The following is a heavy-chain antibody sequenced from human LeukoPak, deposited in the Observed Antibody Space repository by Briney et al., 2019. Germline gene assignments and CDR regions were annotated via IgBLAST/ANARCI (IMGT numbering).Heavy chain of an antibody. V-gene: IGHV1-2*02. CDR1: GYTFTGYY. J-gene: IGHJ5*02. Sequence: ASVKVSCKASGYTFTGYYMHWVRQAPGQGLEWMGWINPNSGGTNYAQKFQGRVTITRNTSISTAYMELSSLRSDDTAVYYCARGSLGGFFSPWGQGTLVTVSS. CDR3: ARGSLGGFFSP. CDR2: INPNSGGT.